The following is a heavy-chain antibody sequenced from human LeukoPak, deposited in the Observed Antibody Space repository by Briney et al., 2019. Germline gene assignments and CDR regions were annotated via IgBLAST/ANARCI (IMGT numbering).Heavy chain of an antibody. CDR1: GGSISSSDYY. J-gene: IGHJ4*02. V-gene: IGHV4-39*01. D-gene: IGHD3-22*01. CDR3: ARHVREDYYDSSGSKQQRVSLDY. Sequence: SETLSLTCSVSGGSISSSDYYWGWIRQPPGKGLEWIGTIFYSGSTYYNPSLKSRVTISVDTSKNQFSLKLNSVTAADTAVYYCARHVREDYYDSSGSKQQRVSLDYWGQGTLVTVSS. CDR2: IFYSGST.